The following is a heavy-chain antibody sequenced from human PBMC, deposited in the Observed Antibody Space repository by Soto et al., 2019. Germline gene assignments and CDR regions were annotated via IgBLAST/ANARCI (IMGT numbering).Heavy chain of an antibody. V-gene: IGHV4-59*02. CDR3: ARSYYDTTGSAVDP. CDR1: GASVSSGY. J-gene: IGHJ5*02. Sequence: SETLSLTCTVSGASVSSGYWSWIRQPPGKGLEWIGFMYFGGSFNYNPSLTSRVTMSVETSKNQFSMKVTSVTAADTAVYYCARSYYDTTGSAVDPWGQGTLGTV. CDR2: MYFGGSF. D-gene: IGHD3-22*01.